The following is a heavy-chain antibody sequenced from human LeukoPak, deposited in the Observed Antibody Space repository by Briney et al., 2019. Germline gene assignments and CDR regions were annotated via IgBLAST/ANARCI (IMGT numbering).Heavy chain of an antibody. CDR2: IYPGGSDT. CDR1: GRSFTSYW. CDR3: ASPGQWELRH. D-gene: IGHD1-26*01. J-gene: IGHJ1*01. V-gene: IGHV5-51*01. Sequence: GESLKISCKGSGRSFTSYWIGWVRQMPGKGLEWMGIIYPGGSDTRYGPSFQGQVTISVDKSISTAYLHWSSLKASDTAIYYCASPGQWELRHWGQGTLVTVSS.